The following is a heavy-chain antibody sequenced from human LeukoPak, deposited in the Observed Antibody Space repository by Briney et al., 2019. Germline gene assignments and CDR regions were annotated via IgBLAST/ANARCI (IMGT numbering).Heavy chain of an antibody. V-gene: IGHV4-31*03. J-gene: IGHJ3*02. CDR3: AREVRKAAFDI. CDR2: IHYSGST. D-gene: IGHD1-1*01. Sequence: MSSETLSLTCTVSGGSISSGGYYWSWIRQHPGKGLEWIGYIHYSGSTYYNPSLKSRVTISVDTSKNQFSLKLSSVTAADTAVYYCAREVRKAAFDIWGQGTMVTVSS. CDR1: GGSISSGGYY.